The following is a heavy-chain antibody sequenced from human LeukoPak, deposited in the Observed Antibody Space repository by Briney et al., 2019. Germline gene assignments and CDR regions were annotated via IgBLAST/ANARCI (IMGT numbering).Heavy chain of an antibody. V-gene: IGHV3-33*06. CDR3: AKDRDTAMEIEY. CDR1: GFTFINYG. D-gene: IGHD5-18*01. CDR2: VWYDGSNK. J-gene: IGHJ4*02. Sequence: GRSLGLSCEASGFTFINYGMHWVRRAPGKGLEWVAVVWYDGSNKYYADSVKGRFTISRDNSKNTLYLQMNSLRAEDTAVYYCAKDRDTAMEIEYWGQGTLVTVSS.